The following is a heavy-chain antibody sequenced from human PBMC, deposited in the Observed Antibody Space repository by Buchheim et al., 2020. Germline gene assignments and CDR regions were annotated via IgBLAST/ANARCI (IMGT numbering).Heavy chain of an antibody. J-gene: IGHJ4*02. CDR1: GFTLSGYW. CDR3: ARQYCSGGSCYSFFDY. CDR2: IKEDGSER. Sequence: EVQLVESGGGLVQPGGPLRLSCAASGFTLSGYWMSWVRQAPGKGLEWVANIKEDGSERYYVDSVKGRFTISRANAENSLYLQMNSLRAEDTAVYYCARQYCSGGSCYSFFDYWGQGSL. V-gene: IGHV3-7*01. D-gene: IGHD2-15*01.